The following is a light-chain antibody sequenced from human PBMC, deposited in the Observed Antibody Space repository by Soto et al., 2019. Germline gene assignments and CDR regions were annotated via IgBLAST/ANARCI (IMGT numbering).Light chain of an antibody. CDR1: QSITSY. CDR2: GAS. V-gene: IGKV1-39*01. J-gene: IGKJ5*01. Sequence: DIQMTQSPSSLSASVGDRVTITCRAGQSITSYLNWYQQKPGKAPKLLIYGASTLQSGVPSRFSGSGSGTDLPLTSGSLQPEDFDTDYFQQSDNTPLPFGQGTRLEIK. CDR3: QQSDNTPLP.